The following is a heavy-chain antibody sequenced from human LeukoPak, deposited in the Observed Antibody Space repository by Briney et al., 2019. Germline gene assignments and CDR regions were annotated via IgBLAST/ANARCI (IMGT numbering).Heavy chain of an antibody. CDR2: IRSDGSSE. Sequence: GGSLRLSCVASGFTFTTYGTHWVRQAPGKGLEWVAVIRSDGSSEYYADSVKGRFIISRDNSKNTLYLQMNSLRVEDTAMYYCARYCSGGTCYVGLIWGQGTLVTVSS. CDR3: ARYCSGGTCYVGLI. V-gene: IGHV3-33*01. CDR1: GFTFTTYG. D-gene: IGHD2-15*01. J-gene: IGHJ4*02.